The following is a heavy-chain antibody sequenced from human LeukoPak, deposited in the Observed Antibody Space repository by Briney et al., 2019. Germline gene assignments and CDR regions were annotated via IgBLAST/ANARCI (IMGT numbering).Heavy chain of an antibody. CDR2: IYHRGST. CDR3: ASRYSSGWYSYYYYYGMDV. Sequence: SGTLSLTCAVSGGSISSSNWWSWVRQPPGKGLEWIGEIYHRGSTNYNPSLKSRVTISVDKSKNQFSLKLSSVTAADTAVYYCASRYSSGWYSYYYYYGMDVWGQGTTVTVSS. J-gene: IGHJ6*02. CDR1: GGSISSSNW. D-gene: IGHD6-19*01. V-gene: IGHV4-4*02.